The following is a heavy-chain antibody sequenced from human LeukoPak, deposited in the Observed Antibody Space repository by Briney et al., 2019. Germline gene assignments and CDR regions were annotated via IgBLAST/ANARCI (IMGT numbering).Heavy chain of an antibody. CDR1: GFIFSSYS. Sequence: PGGSLRLSCAASGFIFSSYSMNWVRQAPGKGLEWVSSLSFVTTYIYYAESVKGRFTISRDNAKNSLYLQMNSLRAEDTAVYYCAIDRYSSGWYTFDYWGQGTLVTVSS. V-gene: IGHV3-21*01. CDR3: AIDRYSSGWYTFDY. CDR2: LSFVTTYI. J-gene: IGHJ4*02. D-gene: IGHD6-19*01.